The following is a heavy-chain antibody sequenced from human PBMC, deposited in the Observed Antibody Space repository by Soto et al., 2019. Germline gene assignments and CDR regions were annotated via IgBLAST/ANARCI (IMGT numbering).Heavy chain of an antibody. Sequence: EVQLVESGGGLVKPGGSLRLSCAASGFTFSSYSMNWVRQAPGKGLEWVSSISSSSSYIYYADSVKGRFTISRDNAKNSLYLQMNSLRAEDTAVYYCARGAAAATSYYYGMDVWGQGTTVTVSS. J-gene: IGHJ6*02. D-gene: IGHD6-13*01. CDR2: ISSSSSYI. CDR3: ARGAAAATSYYYGMDV. CDR1: GFTFSSYS. V-gene: IGHV3-21*01.